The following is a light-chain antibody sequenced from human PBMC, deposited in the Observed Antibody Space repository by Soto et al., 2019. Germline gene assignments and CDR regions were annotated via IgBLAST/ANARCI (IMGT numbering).Light chain of an antibody. CDR1: QGISSW. CDR2: DAS. J-gene: IGKJ4*01. CDR3: QQYDNLPLT. Sequence: DIRVTQSPSSVSASVLDIVTITCRASQGISSWLAWYQRKPGKAPKLLIYDASNLETGVPSRFSGSGSGTDFTFTISSLQPEDIATYYCQQYDNLPLTFGGGTKVDIK. V-gene: IGKV1-33*01.